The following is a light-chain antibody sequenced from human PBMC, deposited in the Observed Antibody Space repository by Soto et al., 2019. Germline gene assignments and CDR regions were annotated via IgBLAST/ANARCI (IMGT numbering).Light chain of an antibody. J-gene: IGKJ2*01. Sequence: DIQMTQSPSPLSASIGDRVTITCRASQSIDNWLAWYQQKPGKAPQLLIYDASRVKTGVPSRFTVSGSGTEFTLTINTLQADDSATYFCQHYNGYPYTFGPGTKVDIK. CDR2: DAS. CDR1: QSIDNW. CDR3: QHYNGYPYT. V-gene: IGKV1-5*01.